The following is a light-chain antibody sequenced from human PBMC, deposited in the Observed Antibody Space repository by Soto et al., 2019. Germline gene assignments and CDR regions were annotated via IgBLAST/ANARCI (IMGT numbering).Light chain of an antibody. CDR1: RSINEW. Sequence: DIQLTQSASTLSASMGDRVTITCRASRSINEWLAWYQKKPGKAPKLLIYEASKLESGVPSRFSGSGSGTEFTLTISSLQPDDLATYYCQETNYYVFGQGTQVEIK. V-gene: IGKV1-5*01. CDR2: EAS. J-gene: IGKJ2*01. CDR3: QETNYYV.